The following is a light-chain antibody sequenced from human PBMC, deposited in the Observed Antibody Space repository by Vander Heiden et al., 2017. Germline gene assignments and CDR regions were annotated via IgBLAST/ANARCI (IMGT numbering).Light chain of an antibody. J-gene: IGKJ2*01. CDR2: GAS. V-gene: IGKV3-15*01. Sequence: DIVMTQSPATLSVSPGERATLSSRASQSVSSNLAWYPQKPGQAPRLLIYGASTRATGIPARFSGSGSGTEFTLTISSLQSEDFAVYYCQQYNNWPPMYTFGQGTKLEIK. CDR1: QSVSSN. CDR3: QQYNNWPPMYT.